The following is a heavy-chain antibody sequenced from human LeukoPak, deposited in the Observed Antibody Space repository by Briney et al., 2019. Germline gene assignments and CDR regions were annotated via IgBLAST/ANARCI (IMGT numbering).Heavy chain of an antibody. CDR1: GFSFSNYA. CDR3: ARDGFGTGSN. J-gene: IGHJ4*02. V-gene: IGHV3-7*03. D-gene: IGHD3-16*01. CDR2: IKQDGSEK. Sequence: GGSLRLSCAASGFSFSNYAIHWVRQAPGKGLEWVANIKQDGSEKNYVDSVKGRFIISRDNAKNSLYLQMNTLRADDTAVYYCARDGFGTGSNWGQGTLVTVSS.